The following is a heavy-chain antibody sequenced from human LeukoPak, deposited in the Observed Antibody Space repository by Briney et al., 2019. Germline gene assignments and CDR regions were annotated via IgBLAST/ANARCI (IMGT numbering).Heavy chain of an antibody. CDR2: ISGSGGST. CDR1: GFTFSSYA. CDR3: AKGKYFDWLYPVDH. D-gene: IGHD3-9*01. V-gene: IGHV3-23*01. Sequence: GGSLRLSCAASGFTFSSYAMSWVRQAPGKGLEWVSAISGSGGSTYYADSVKGRFTISRDNSKNTLYLQMNSLRAEDTAVYYCAKGKYFDWLYPVDHWGQGTLVTVSS. J-gene: IGHJ4*02.